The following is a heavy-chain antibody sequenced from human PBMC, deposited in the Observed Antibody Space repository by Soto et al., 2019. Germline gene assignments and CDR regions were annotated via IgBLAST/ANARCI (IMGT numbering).Heavy chain of an antibody. J-gene: IGHJ4*02. CDR1: GFTFSSYA. CDR3: AGGDSSGYQDPILGQIDY. CDR2: ISYDGSNK. Sequence: PGGSLRLSCAASGFTFSSYAMHWVRQAPGKGLEWVAVISYDGSNKYYADSVKGRFTISRDNSKNTLYLQMNSLRAEDTAVYYCAGGDSSGYQDPILGQIDYWGQGTLVTVSS. D-gene: IGHD3-22*01. V-gene: IGHV3-30-3*01.